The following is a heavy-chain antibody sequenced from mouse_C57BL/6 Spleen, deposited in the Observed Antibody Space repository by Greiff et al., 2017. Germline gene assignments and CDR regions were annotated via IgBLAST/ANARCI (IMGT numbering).Heavy chain of an antibody. CDR3: TRVPSSHWYFDV. CDR2: ISSGGDYI. J-gene: IGHJ1*03. D-gene: IGHD1-1*01. Sequence: EVHLVESGEGLVKPGGSLKLSCAASGFTFSSYAMSWVRQTPEKRLEWVAYISSGGDYIYYADTVKGRFTISRDNARNTLYLQMSSLKSEDTAMYYCTRVPSSHWYFDVWGTGTTVTVAS. CDR1: GFTFSSYA. V-gene: IGHV5-9-1*02.